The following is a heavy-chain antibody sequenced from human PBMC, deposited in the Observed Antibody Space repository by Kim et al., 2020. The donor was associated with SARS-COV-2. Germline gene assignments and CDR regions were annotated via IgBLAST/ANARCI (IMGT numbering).Heavy chain of an antibody. D-gene: IGHD1-20*01. CDR1: GGSFSSYY. CDR3: SRAGSNLPFDQ. V-gene: IGHV4-4*07. CDR2: IYTSGNT. J-gene: IGHJ4*02. Sequence: SETLSLTCTVSGGSFSSYYWNWIRQSAGEGLEWIGRIYTSGNTNYNPSLKSRVSMSLDTYKRQFSLRLSSVTAAATAAYYCSRAGSNLPFDQWGQGTLVT.